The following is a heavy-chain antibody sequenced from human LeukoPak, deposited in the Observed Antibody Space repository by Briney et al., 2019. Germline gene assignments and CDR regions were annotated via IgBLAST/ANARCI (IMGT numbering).Heavy chain of an antibody. D-gene: IGHD6-6*01. CDR2: INPNSGGT. V-gene: IGHV1-2*06. CDR3: ARVEYSSSWDFDY. J-gene: IGHJ4*02. CDR1: GYTFTGYY. Sequence: ASVKVSCKASGYTFTGYYMHWVRQAPGQGLEWMGRINPNSGGTNYAQKFQGRVTMTRDTSIGTAYMELSRLRSDDTAVYYCARVEYSSSWDFDYWGQGTLVTVSS.